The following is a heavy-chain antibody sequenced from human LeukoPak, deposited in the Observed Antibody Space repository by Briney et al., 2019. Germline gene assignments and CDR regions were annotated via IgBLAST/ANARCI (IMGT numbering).Heavy chain of an antibody. D-gene: IGHD3-22*01. CDR1: GFTFSSCA. J-gene: IGHJ4*02. CDR2: ISTSGGRT. CDR3: AKDPTDFDSSGQTYFDY. V-gene: IGHV3-23*01. Sequence: GGSLRLSCAASGFTFSSCAMSWVRQAPGKGLDWVSAISTSGGRTFYADSVKGRFTISRDNSKNTLYLQMNSLKAEDTAIYYCAKDPTDFDSSGQTYFDYWGQGTLVTVSS.